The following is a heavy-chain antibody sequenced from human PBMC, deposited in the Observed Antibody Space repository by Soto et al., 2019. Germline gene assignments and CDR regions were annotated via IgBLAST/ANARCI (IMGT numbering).Heavy chain of an antibody. V-gene: IGHV3-53*01. Sequence: EVQLVESGGGLIQPGGSLRLSCAASGFTVSSNYMSWVRQAPGKGLEWVSVIYSGGSTYYADSVKGRFTISRDNSKNTLYLQMNSLRAEDTAVYYCARSQLVYYYYGMDVCGQGTTVTVSS. CDR3: ARSQLVYYYYGMDV. CDR2: IYSGGST. J-gene: IGHJ6*02. D-gene: IGHD6-6*01. CDR1: GFTVSSNY.